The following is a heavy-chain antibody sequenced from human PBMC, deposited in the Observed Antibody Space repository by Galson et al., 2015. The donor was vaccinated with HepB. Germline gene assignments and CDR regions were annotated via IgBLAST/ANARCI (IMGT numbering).Heavy chain of an antibody. CDR3: ASTLRRDGYNFGY. CDR1: GFTFSSYS. J-gene: IGHJ4*02. D-gene: IGHD5-24*01. V-gene: IGHV3-48*02. CDR2: ISSSSSTI. Sequence: SLRLSCAASGFTFSSYSMNWVRQAPGKGLEWVSYISSSSSTIYYADSVKGRFTISRDNAKNSLYLQMNSLRDEDTAVYYCASTLRRDGYNFGYWGQGTLVTVSS.